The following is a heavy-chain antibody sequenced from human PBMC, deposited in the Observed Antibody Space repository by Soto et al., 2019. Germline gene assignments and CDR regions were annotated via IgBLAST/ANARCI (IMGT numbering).Heavy chain of an antibody. J-gene: IGHJ4*02. CDR2: IITNGGST. D-gene: IGHD3-22*01. CDR1: GLTFSSYA. V-gene: IGHV3-64D*06. Sequence: GGSLRLSCAASGLTFSSYAMSWVRQAPGKGLEYVSSIITNGGSTHYADSVKGRFTISRDNSKNTQYLQMSSLRADDTAVYYCVKGEYYYDSSGYYPFDYWGQGTLVTVSS. CDR3: VKGEYYYDSSGYYPFDY.